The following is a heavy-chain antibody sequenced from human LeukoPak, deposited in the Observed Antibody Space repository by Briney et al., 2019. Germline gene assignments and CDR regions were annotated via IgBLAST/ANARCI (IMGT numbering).Heavy chain of an antibody. CDR1: GFTFSNAW. D-gene: IGHD3-22*01. CDR3: AKGRSAAMIEAAFDY. Sequence: GGSLRLSCAASGFTFSNAWMSWVRQAPGKGLEWVGRIKSKTDGGTTDYAAPVKGRFTISRDDSKNTLYLQMNSLRAEDTAVYYCAKGRSAAMIEAAFDYWGQGTLVTVSS. CDR2: IKSKTDGGTT. J-gene: IGHJ4*02. V-gene: IGHV3-15*01.